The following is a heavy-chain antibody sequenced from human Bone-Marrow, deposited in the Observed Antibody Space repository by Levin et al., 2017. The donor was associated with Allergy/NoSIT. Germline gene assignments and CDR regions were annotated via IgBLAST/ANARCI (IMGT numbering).Heavy chain of an antibody. CDR3: AKDKEEVVGIYYFDC. V-gene: IGHV3-30*18. Sequence: GESLKISCAASGFTFSANGMHWVRQAPGKGLEWVAVISYDGSNRDYGDSVKGRFTISRDNSKNTLYLQMNSLRAEDTAVYYCAKDKEEVVGIYYFDCWGQGTLVTVSS. J-gene: IGHJ4*02. CDR1: GFTFSANG. CDR2: ISYDGSNR. D-gene: IGHD2-2*01.